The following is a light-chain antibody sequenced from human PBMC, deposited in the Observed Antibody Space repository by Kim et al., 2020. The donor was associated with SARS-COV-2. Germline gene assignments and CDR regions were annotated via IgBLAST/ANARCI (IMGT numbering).Light chain of an antibody. Sequence: EVVMTQSPATLSVSPGERATLSCRASQSVSNHLAWFQQKPGQAPRLLIFGASTRATGIPARFSGSGSGTEFTLTISSLQPEDFAVYYCQHYNNWPTWTFGQGTKVDIK. CDR1: QSVSNH. V-gene: IGKV3-15*01. CDR2: GAS. CDR3: QHYNNWPTWT. J-gene: IGKJ1*01.